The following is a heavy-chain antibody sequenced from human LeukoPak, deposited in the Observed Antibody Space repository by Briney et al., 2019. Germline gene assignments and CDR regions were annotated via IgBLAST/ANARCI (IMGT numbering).Heavy chain of an antibody. CDR3: ARRSYDSNDYRFLDY. CDR2: TNPSGGST. J-gene: IGHJ4*02. Sequence: ASVKVSCKASGYTFTRYYIHWVRQAPGQGLEWMGTTNPSGGSTSYAQKFQGRVTMTRDTSTSTVYMELSSLRSEDTAVYYCARRSYDSNDYRFLDYWGQGTLVTVSS. V-gene: IGHV1-46*01. CDR1: GYTFTRYY. D-gene: IGHD3-22*01.